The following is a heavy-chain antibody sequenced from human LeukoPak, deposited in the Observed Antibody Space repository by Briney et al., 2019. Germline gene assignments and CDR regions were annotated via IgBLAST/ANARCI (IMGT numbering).Heavy chain of an antibody. Sequence: SETLSLTCTVSGGSLSSYYWSWMRQPPGKGLEWIGYIYYSGSTKYNPSLKSRVTISVDTSKNQFSLKLTSVTAADTAVYYCARLGIGVVPSAMLGDYYFDYWGQGTLVTVSS. CDR3: ARLGIGVVPSAMLGDYYFDY. J-gene: IGHJ4*02. V-gene: IGHV4-59*08. CDR1: GGSLSSYY. CDR2: IYYSGST. D-gene: IGHD2-2*01.